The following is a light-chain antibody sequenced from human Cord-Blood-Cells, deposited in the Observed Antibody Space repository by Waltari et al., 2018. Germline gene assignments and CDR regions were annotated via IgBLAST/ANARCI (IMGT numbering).Light chain of an antibody. Sequence: DIQMTQSPSSLSASVGDRVTITCRASQSISSYLNWYQQKPGKAPKRLIYAASSLQSGVPSGFSGSGSGTDFTLTISSLQPEDVTTYYCQQRYSTPPLTFGGGTKVEIK. V-gene: IGKV1-39*01. CDR3: QQRYSTPPLT. CDR2: AAS. J-gene: IGKJ4*01. CDR1: QSISSY.